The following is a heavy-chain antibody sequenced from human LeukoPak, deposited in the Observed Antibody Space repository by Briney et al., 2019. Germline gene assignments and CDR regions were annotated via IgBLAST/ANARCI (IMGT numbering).Heavy chain of an antibody. D-gene: IGHD2-15*01. CDR1: GGSISSCSYY. Sequence: SETLSLTCTVSGGSISSCSYYWSWIRQPAGKGLEWIGRIYTSGSTNYNPSLKSRVTISVDTSKNQFSLKLSSVTAADTAVYYCARDRLYCSGGSCYSWWFDPWGQGTLVTVSS. CDR3: ARDRLYCSGGSCYSWWFDP. CDR2: IYTSGST. J-gene: IGHJ5*02. V-gene: IGHV4-61*02.